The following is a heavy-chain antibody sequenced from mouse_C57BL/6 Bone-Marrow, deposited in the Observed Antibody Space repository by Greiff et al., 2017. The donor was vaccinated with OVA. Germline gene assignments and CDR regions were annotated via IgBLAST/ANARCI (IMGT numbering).Heavy chain of an antibody. CDR3: AREGNDGYLYAMDY. J-gene: IGHJ4*01. Sequence: VQLKQSGPELVKPGASVKISCKASGYTFTDYYMNWVKQSHGKSLEWIGDINPNNGGTSYNQKFKGKATLTVDKSSSTAYMELRSLTSEDSAVYYCAREGNDGYLYAMDYWGQGTSVTVSS. D-gene: IGHD2-3*01. CDR1: GYTFTDYY. CDR2: INPNNGGT. V-gene: IGHV1-26*01.